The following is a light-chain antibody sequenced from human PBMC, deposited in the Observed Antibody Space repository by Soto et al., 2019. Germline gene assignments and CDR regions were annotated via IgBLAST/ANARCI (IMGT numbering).Light chain of an antibody. CDR3: QPSDSTGTWT. CDR1: QSISSY. V-gene: IGKV1-39*01. Sequence: QVSLSPSSVSASKGDRVRITCRASQSISSYLNWYQQKPGKAPKLLIYATSSLQSGVPSRFSGSGSGTDFTLTISSLQPEDFATYYCQPSDSTGTWTSGQGTKL. J-gene: IGKJ1*01. CDR2: ATS.